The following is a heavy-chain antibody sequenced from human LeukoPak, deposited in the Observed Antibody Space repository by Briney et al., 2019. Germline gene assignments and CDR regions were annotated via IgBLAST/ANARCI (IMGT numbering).Heavy chain of an antibody. D-gene: IGHD1-26*01. J-gene: IGHJ4*02. Sequence: GGSLRLSCAASGFSFNTYWMNWVRQAPGKGLEWVANIKQDGSEKYYVDSVKGRFTVSRDTAKNSLSLQMNSLRAEDTALYYCVPGSHWGQGILVTVSS. CDR3: VPGSH. V-gene: IGHV3-7*02. CDR2: IKQDGSEK. CDR1: GFSFNTYW.